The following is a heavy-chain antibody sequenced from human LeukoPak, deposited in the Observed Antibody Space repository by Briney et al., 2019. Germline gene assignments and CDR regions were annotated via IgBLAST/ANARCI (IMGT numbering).Heavy chain of an antibody. CDR2: IYYSGST. J-gene: IGHJ5*02. CDR3: ARDHVTMVRGVSFPNWFDP. D-gene: IGHD3-10*01. V-gene: IGHV4-39*02. CDR1: GGSISSSSYY. Sequence: KSSETLSLTCTVSGGSISSSSYYWGWIRQPPGKGLEWIGSIYYSGSTYYNPSLKSRVTISVDTSKNQFSLKLSSVTAADTAVYYCARDHVTMVRGVSFPNWFDPWGQGTLVTVSS.